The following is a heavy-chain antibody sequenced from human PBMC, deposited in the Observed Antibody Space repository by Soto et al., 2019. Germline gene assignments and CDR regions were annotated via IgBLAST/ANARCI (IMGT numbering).Heavy chain of an antibody. V-gene: IGHV2-5*02. Sequence: QITLKESGPTLVKPTQTLTLTCTFSGFSLSTSGVGVGWIRQPPGKALEWLALIYWDDDKRYSPSLKSRLTITKDTSQNHVVLTMTNIDPVDTATYYCEHVLSGSSSLDWFDPWGQGTLVTVSS. CDR1: GFSLSTSGVG. CDR2: IYWDDDK. CDR3: EHVLSGSSSLDWFDP. D-gene: IGHD6-6*01. J-gene: IGHJ5*02.